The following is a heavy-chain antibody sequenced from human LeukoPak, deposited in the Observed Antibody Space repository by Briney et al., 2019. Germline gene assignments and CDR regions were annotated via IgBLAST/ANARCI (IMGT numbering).Heavy chain of an antibody. D-gene: IGHD3-3*01. V-gene: IGHV3-7*01. CDR3: ARAPREWLLGYYFDY. Sequence: GGSLSLSCAPSAPTLSTYWMSWDRHAPGKVLEWVAKVKDDGSENYYVDSVNGQFTISRDNAKNSLYLQMNRLRAEDTAVYYCARAPREWLLGYYFDYWGQGTLVTVSS. CDR2: VKDDGSEN. J-gene: IGHJ4*02. CDR1: APTLSTYW.